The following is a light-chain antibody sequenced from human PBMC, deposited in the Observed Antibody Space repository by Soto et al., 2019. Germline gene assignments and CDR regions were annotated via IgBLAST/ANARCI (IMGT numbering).Light chain of an antibody. CDR2: DAS. Sequence: ETVLTQSPATLSLSPGEGATLSCRASHSVSSNLAWYQQKPGQAPRLLIYDASNRATGIPIRFSGSGSRTDFTLTISSLDPEDFAVYYCQQRGNWPGTFGQGTKVDI. J-gene: IGKJ1*01. CDR3: QQRGNWPGT. V-gene: IGKV3-11*01. CDR1: HSVSSN.